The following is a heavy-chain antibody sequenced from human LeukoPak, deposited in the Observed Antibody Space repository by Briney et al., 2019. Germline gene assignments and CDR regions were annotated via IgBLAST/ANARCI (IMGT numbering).Heavy chain of an antibody. CDR1: GYRFTRNW. V-gene: IGHV5-51*01. J-gene: IGHJ3*02. CDR3: ARSYSTGSQDAFDI. Sequence: GESLKISCKGSGYRFTRNWTGGVRQMPGKGLEGMGIIYPGDSDTRYSPSCQGQVTMSADKSISTPYLQWSSLKASDTAMYYCARSYSTGSQDAFDIWGQGTMVTVSS. CDR2: IYPGDSDT. D-gene: IGHD2-8*02.